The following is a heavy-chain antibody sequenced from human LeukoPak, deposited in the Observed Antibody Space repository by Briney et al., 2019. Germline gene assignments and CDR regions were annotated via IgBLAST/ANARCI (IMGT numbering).Heavy chain of an antibody. CDR2: ISGSGGST. Sequence: GGSLRLSCAASGFTFSSYAMSWVRQAPGKRLEWVSAISGSGGSTYYADSVKGRFTISRDNSKNTLYLQMNSLRAEDTAVYYCAKGGVDTAMVTVYYYYGMDVWGQGTTVTVSS. CDR3: AKGGVDTAMVTVYYYYGMDV. CDR1: GFTFSSYA. J-gene: IGHJ6*02. D-gene: IGHD5-18*01. V-gene: IGHV3-23*01.